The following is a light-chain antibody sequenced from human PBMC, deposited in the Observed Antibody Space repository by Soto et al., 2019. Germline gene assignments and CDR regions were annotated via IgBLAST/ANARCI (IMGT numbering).Light chain of an antibody. J-gene: IGLJ3*02. CDR3: AAWDDSLSALV. CDR2: RND. Sequence: QSVLTQPPSASGTPGQRVTISCSGSSSNIESNYVYWYQQLPGSAPKLLIYRNDQRPSGVPDRFSGSTSGTSASLAISGLRSEDEADYYCAAWDDSLSALVFGGGTKLTVL. V-gene: IGLV1-47*01. CDR1: SSNIESNY.